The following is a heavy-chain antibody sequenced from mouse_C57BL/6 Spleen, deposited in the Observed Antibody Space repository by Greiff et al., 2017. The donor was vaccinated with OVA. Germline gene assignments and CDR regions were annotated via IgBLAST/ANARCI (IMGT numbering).Heavy chain of an antibody. CDR3: ARYITFGYYGSTVFDY. Sequence: EVQRVESGGGLVQPGGSLSLSCAASGFTFTDYYMSWVRQPPGKALEWLGFIRNKANGYTTEYSASVKGRFTISRDNSQSILYLQMNALRAEDSATYYCARYITFGYYGSTVFDYWGQGTTLTVSS. V-gene: IGHV7-3*01. CDR1: GFTFTDYY. D-gene: IGHD1-1*01. J-gene: IGHJ2*01. CDR2: IRNKANGYTT.